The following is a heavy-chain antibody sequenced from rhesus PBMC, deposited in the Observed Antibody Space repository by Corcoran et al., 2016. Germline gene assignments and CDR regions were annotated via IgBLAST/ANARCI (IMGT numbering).Heavy chain of an antibody. CDR3: ARLLYGSSLTFDY. CDR1: GGSISDSYR. Sequence: QVQLQESGPGVVKPSETLSLTCAVSGGSISDSYRWSWIRQPPGKGLEWIGVIYGTTTTTNHNPSLKSRVTISKDTSKNQFSLKLSSVTAADTAMYYCARLLYGSSLTFDYWGPGVLVTVSS. D-gene: IGHD4-29*01. J-gene: IGHJ4*01. CDR2: IYGTTTTT. V-gene: IGHV4S10*01.